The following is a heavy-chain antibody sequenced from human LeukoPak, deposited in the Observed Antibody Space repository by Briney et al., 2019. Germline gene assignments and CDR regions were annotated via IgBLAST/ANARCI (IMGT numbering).Heavy chain of an antibody. Sequence: SETLSLTCTVSGDSISSGDYYWSWIRQPAGKGLEWIGRIYTSGSTNYNPSLKSRVTTSVDTSKNQFSLKLSSVTAADTAVYYCARRRAYYGSGSRYYYMDVWGKGTTVTISS. D-gene: IGHD3-10*01. CDR2: IYTSGST. J-gene: IGHJ6*03. V-gene: IGHV4-61*02. CDR3: ARRRAYYGSGSRYYYMDV. CDR1: GDSISSGDYY.